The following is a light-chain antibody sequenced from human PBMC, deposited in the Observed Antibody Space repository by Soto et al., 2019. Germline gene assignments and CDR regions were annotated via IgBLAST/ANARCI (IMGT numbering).Light chain of an antibody. CDR1: QSVSSK. CDR2: GAS. J-gene: IGKJ1*01. V-gene: IGKV3-15*01. CDR3: QQYNGCPRT. Sequence: ERVMTQSPGTLSVSPGERATLSCRASQSVSSKLAWYQQKPGQAPWLLIDGASTRAAGSPARCSGSGCAEEFILLISSMQYEDVAVYYCQQYNGCPRTFGQGTKVDIK.